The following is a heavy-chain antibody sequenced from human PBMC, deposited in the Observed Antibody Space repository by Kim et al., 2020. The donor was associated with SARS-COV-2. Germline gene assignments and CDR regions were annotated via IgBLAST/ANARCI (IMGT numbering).Heavy chain of an antibody. CDR3: ARCSSAWSAVDY. J-gene: IGHJ4*02. CDR1: GYTFSGYG. Sequence: ASVKVSCNASGYTFSGYGIHWVRQAPGQGLEWMGWINAGTGNTDYSQKFKGRVTFTTDTSASTAYMELTSLTSEDTAVYFCARCSSAWSAVDYWGQGTLVTASS. V-gene: IGHV1-3*01. D-gene: IGHD6-19*01. CDR2: INAGTGNT.